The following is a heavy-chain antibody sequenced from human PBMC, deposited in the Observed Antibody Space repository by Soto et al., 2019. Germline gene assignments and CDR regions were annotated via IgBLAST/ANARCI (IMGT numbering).Heavy chain of an antibody. J-gene: IGHJ4*02. Sequence: SETLSITCTVSGDSINSRGYYWAWIRQPPGKGLEWIGSMYYSGSTDYNPSLKSRVTISVDTSRIHFSLKLISVTAADTAVYNCARQPYDTSDYFDYWGQGTLVTVSS. CDR1: GDSINSRGYY. D-gene: IGHD3-22*01. CDR3: ARQPYDTSDYFDY. CDR2: MYYSGST. V-gene: IGHV4-39*01.